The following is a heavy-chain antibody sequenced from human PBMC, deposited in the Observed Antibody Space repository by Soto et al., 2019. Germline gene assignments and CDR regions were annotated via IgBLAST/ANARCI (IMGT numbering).Heavy chain of an antibody. J-gene: IGHJ4*02. Sequence: PSETLSITCTVSGGSFTGHFWSWVRQPPGKGLEWIGEVSHSGNTKYYPSLRSRVTLSVDSSKNQSSLALTSETAADTAVYYCARAKFESPGCNQFDIWGQETLFTVPS. CDR1: GGSFTGHF. CDR3: ARAKFESPGCNQFDI. D-gene: IGHD2-2*01. V-gene: IGHV4-34*01. CDR2: VSHSGNT.